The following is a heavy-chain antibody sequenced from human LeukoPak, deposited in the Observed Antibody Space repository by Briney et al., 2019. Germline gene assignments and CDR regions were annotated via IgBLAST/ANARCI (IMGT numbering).Heavy chain of an antibody. CDR3: ARSDIVVVPAAIWFDP. CDR1: GGSISSSSYY. CDR2: IYYSGST. V-gene: IGHV4-39*01. Sequence: SETLSLTCTVSGGSISSSSYYWGWIRQPPGKGLEWIGSIYYSGSTYYNPSLKSRVTISVDTSKNQFSLKLSSVTAADTAVYYCARSDIVVVPAAIWFDPWGQGTLVTVSS. J-gene: IGHJ5*02. D-gene: IGHD2-2*02.